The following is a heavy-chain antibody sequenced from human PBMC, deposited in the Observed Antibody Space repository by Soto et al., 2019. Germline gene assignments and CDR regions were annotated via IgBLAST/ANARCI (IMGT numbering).Heavy chain of an antibody. CDR2: INKNGFTI. V-gene: IGHV3-48*02. Sequence: AGGSLRLSCAVSGFTLTTYSMNWVRQAPGKGLEWISFINKNGFTIYYADSVEGRFTISRDYAKNSLYLQMDSLRHEDTAVYYCARGAVTGTSLFDYWGLGTLVTVSS. J-gene: IGHJ4*02. D-gene: IGHD6-19*01. CDR3: ARGAVTGTSLFDY. CDR1: GFTLTTYS.